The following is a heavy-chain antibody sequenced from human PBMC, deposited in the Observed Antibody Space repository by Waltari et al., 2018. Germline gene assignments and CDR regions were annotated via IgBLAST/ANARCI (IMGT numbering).Heavy chain of an antibody. V-gene: IGHV4-31*03. J-gene: IGHJ5*02. D-gene: IGHD1-7*01. CDR1: GASISSGGAY. CDR3: ASQLELQGASWFDP. CDR2: IYNSGSN. Sequence: QVQLQESGPGLVKPSQTLSLTCTVSGASISSGGAYWSWIRQHPGKGLEWIGYIYNSGSNYYNPSIKSRVTISVDTSKNQFSLKLSSVTAADTAVYYCASQLELQGASWFDPWGQGTLVTVSS.